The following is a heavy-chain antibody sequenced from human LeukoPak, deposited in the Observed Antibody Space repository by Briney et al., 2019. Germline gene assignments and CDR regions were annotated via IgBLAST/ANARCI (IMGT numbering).Heavy chain of an antibody. D-gene: IGHD6-19*01. CDR2: IYYSGST. Sequence: SETLCLTCTVSGGTISSYYWSWIRQPPGKGLEWIGYIYYSGSTNYNPSLKSRVTISVDTSKNQFSLKLSSVTAADTAVYYCARDRYSSGWFYFDILGQGTMVTVSS. J-gene: IGHJ3*02. CDR1: GGTISSYY. CDR3: ARDRYSSGWFYFDI. V-gene: IGHV4-59*01.